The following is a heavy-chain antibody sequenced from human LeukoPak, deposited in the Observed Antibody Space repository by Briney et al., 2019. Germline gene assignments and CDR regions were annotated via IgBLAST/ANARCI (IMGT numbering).Heavy chain of an antibody. CDR2: IYSDGTT. V-gene: IGHV3-53*01. CDR3: ARAPNWRFDH. J-gene: IGHJ4*02. Sequence: PGGSLRLSCAASGFSVSRIYMNGVRQAPGKGLEWVSVIYSDGTTYYADSVKGRFTISRDDSKNTLYLHMNSLRAEDTAVYYCARAPNWRFDHWGQGTLVTVSS. D-gene: IGHD1-1*01. CDR1: GFSVSRIY.